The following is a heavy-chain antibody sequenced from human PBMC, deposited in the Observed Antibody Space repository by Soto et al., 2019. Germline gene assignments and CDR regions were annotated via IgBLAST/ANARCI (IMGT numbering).Heavy chain of an antibody. V-gene: IGHV1-8*01. Sequence: GASVKVSCKASGYTLTSYDINWVRQATGQGLEWMGWMNPNSGNTGYAQKFQGRVTMTRNTSISTAYMELSSLRSEDTAVYYCASWKRVRGPANYYYGMDVWGQGTTVTVSS. CDR2: MNPNSGNT. CDR1: GYTLTSYD. D-gene: IGHD3-10*01. CDR3: ASWKRVRGPANYYYGMDV. J-gene: IGHJ6*02.